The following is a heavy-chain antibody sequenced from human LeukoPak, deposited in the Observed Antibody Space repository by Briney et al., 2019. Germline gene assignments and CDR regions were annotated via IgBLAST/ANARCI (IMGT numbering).Heavy chain of an antibody. CDR2: IYYSGST. CDR3: ARHVSQPAHNWFDP. Sequence: SETLSLTCTVSGGSIGSSSYYWGWIRQPSGKGLGWIGSIYYSGSTYYNPPLKSRVTISVDTSKNQFSLKLSSVTAADTAVYYCARHVSQPAHNWFDPWGQGTLVTVSS. J-gene: IGHJ5*02. CDR1: GGSIGSSSYY. V-gene: IGHV4-39*01. D-gene: IGHD2-2*01.